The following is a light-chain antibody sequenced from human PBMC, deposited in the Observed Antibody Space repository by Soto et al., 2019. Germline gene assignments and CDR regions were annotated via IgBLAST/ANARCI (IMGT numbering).Light chain of an antibody. J-gene: IGLJ1*01. CDR3: QSYDSSLSGSYV. Sequence: QSVLTQPPSVSGAPGQRVTISCTGSSSNIGAGYDVHWYQQLPGTAPNLLIYGNSNRPSGVPDRFSGSKSGTSASLAITGLQAEDEADYYCQSYDSSLSGSYVFGTGTKSPS. CDR1: SSNIGAGYD. CDR2: GNS. V-gene: IGLV1-40*01.